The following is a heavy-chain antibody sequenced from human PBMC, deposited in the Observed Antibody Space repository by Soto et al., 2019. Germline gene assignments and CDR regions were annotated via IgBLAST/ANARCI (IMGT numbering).Heavy chain of an antibody. CDR2: INPSGGST. CDR1: GYTFTSYY. V-gene: IGHV1-46*01. D-gene: IGHD6-19*01. Sequence: ASVKVSCKASGYTFTSYYMHWVRQAPGQGLEWMGIINPSGGSTSYAQKFQGRVTMTRDTSTSTVYMELSSLRSEDTAVYYCARDGGSGTPVAGAQDYYMYYGMDVWGQGTTVTVSS. J-gene: IGHJ6*02. CDR3: ARDGGSGTPVAGAQDYYMYYGMDV.